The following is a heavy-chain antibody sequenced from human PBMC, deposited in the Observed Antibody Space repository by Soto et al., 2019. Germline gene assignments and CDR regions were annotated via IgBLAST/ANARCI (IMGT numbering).Heavy chain of an antibody. CDR2: ISYDGSNK. Sequence: GGSLRLSCAASGFTFSSYAMHWVRQAPGKGLEWVAVISYDGSNKYYADSVKGRFTISRDNSKNTLYLQMNSLRAEDTAVYYCARDFLSQWLDRLSSAEYFQHWGQGTLVTVSS. V-gene: IGHV3-30-3*01. J-gene: IGHJ1*01. CDR1: GFTFSSYA. D-gene: IGHD6-19*01. CDR3: ARDFLSQWLDRLSSAEYFQH.